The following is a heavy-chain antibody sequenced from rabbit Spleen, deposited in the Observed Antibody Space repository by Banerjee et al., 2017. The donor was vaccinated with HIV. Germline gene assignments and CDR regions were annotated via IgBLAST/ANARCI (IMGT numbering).Heavy chain of an antibody. CDR3: SRDLGSNSRISDSL. Sequence: QEQLEESGGGLVQPGGSLKLSCKGSGFDFSGYGMSWVRQAPGKGLEWIGYIDPLFGSTYYASWVNGRFTISSHNAQNTLYLQLNSLTAADTATYFCSRDLGSNSRISDSLWGPGTLVTVS. V-gene: IGHV1S47*01. CDR2: IDPLFGST. J-gene: IGHJ4*01. CDR1: GFDFSGYG. D-gene: IGHD3-1*01.